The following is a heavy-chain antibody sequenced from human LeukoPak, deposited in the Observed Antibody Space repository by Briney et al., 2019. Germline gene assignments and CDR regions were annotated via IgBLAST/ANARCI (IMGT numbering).Heavy chain of an antibody. CDR1: GFTFDDYA. CDR2: ISWDGGST. D-gene: IGHD3-10*01. V-gene: IGHV3-43D*03. CDR3: AKDTGYYGSGIDY. Sequence: PGGSLRLSCAASGFTFDDYAMHWVRQAPGKGLERVSLISWDGGSTYYADSVKGRFTISRDNSKNSLYLQMNSLRAEDTALYYCAKDTGYYGSGIDYWGQGTLVTVSS. J-gene: IGHJ4*02.